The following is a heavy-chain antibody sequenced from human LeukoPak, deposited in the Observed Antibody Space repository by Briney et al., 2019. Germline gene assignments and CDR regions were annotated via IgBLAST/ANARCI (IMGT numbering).Heavy chain of an antibody. CDR2: ISQSSDRI. J-gene: IGHJ5*02. D-gene: IGHD3-22*01. V-gene: IGHV3-48*04. CDR3: AGYYYDSSRGFDL. CDR1: GFTFSSYS. Sequence: GGSLRLSCAASGFTFSSYSMNWVRQAPGKGLEWVSYISQSSDRIYHADSVKGRFTISRDNAKNSLYLQMDSLRVEDTAVYYCAGYYYDSSRGFDLWGQGTLVTVSA.